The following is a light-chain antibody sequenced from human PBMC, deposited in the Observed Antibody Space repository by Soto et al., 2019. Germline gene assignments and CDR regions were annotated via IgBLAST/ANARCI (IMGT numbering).Light chain of an antibody. J-gene: IGKJ1*01. CDR2: GAS. V-gene: IGKV3-15*01. Sequence: EIVMTQSPATLSVSPGERATLSCRVSQSVSSNLAWYQQKPGQAPRLLIYGASARATGIPARFSGSGSGTEFTLTISSLQSEDFAVYYCQQYNNWPRTFGQGTK. CDR3: QQYNNWPRT. CDR1: QSVSSN.